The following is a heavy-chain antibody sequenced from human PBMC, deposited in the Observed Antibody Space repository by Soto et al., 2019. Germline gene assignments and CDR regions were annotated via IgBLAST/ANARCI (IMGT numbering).Heavy chain of an antibody. CDR3: AREPYGDSLYLDY. V-gene: IGHV3-30*04. CDR1: GFTFNSLS. Sequence: QVQLVEAGGGMVQPGTSLRLSCAASGFTFNSLSLHWVRQRPDKGLEWVAVISHDGRVTFYADFVKGRFTVSRDNAKNTIYLQVNSLRAEDTAVYYCAREPYGDSLYLDYWCQGTMVTVSS. CDR2: ISHDGRVT. J-gene: IGHJ4*02. D-gene: IGHD2-21*02.